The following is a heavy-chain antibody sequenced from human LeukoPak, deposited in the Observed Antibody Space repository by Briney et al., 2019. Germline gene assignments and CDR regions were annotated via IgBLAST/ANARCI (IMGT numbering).Heavy chain of an antibody. V-gene: IGHV3-30*02. CDR2: IGYDGGYK. CDR1: GFTFSSHG. Sequence: GGSLRLSCAASGFTFSSHGMHWVRQGPGKGPEWVAFIGYDGGYKYYADSVKGRFTISRDNSKNTLFLQMNSLRTEDTAVYYCAKVQSYYGILTGDPFDYWGQGTLVTVSS. J-gene: IGHJ4*02. D-gene: IGHD3-9*01. CDR3: AKVQSYYGILTGDPFDY.